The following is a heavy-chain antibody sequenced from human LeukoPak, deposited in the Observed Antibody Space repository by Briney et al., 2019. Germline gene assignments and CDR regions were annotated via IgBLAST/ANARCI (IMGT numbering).Heavy chain of an antibody. CDR2: IKGDGSQR. D-gene: IGHD4-11*01. Sequence: GGSLRLSCGASGFSFSVSWMSWVRQAPGKGLEWVASIKGDGSQRYYVDSMKGRFSISRDNAKNSLYLQMNSLRADDTAVYYCVSRLVPGLRWGQGTLVTVSS. J-gene: IGHJ4*02. CDR3: VSRLVPGLR. V-gene: IGHV3-7*01. CDR1: GFSFSVSW.